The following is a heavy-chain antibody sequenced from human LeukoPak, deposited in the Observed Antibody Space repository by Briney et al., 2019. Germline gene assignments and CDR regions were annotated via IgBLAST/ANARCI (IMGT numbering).Heavy chain of an antibody. CDR3: TKLTKRMYSSSWYGGFDS. CDR2: ISSSGSTI. J-gene: IGHJ4*02. D-gene: IGHD6-13*01. V-gene: IGHV3-48*03. CDR1: GFTFSSYE. Sequence: GGSLRLSCAASGFTFSSYEMNWVRQAPGKGLEWVSYISSSGSTIYYADSVKGRFTISRDNAKNSLYLEMNSLRADDTAFYYCTKLTKRMYSSSWYGGFDSWGQGTLVTVSS.